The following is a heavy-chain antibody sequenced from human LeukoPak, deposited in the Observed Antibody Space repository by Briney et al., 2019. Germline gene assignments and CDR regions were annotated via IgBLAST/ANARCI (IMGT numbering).Heavy chain of an antibody. Sequence: GGSLRLSCAGSGFTLSEHWMHWVRQGPGKGLVWVSRINADGSESYADSVKGRVTISRDNAKNTLYLQMNSLRDDDTAVYYCARQEHSATSNFDYWGQGTLVTVSS. CDR2: INADGSE. V-gene: IGHV3-74*01. D-gene: IGHD1-26*01. CDR3: ARQEHSATSNFDY. CDR1: GFTLSEHW. J-gene: IGHJ4*02.